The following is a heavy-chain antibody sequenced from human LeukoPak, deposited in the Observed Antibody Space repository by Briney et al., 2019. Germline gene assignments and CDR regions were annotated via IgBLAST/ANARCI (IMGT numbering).Heavy chain of an antibody. CDR2: IIPILGIA. V-gene: IGHV1-69*04. D-gene: IGHD4-23*01. Sequence: SVKVSCKASGGTFSSYAISWVRQAPGQGLEWMGRIIPILGIANYAQKFQGRVTITADKSTSTAYMELSSLRSEDTAVYYCASRAGGLDAFDIWGQGTMVTVSS. J-gene: IGHJ3*02. CDR1: GGTFSSYA. CDR3: ASRAGGLDAFDI.